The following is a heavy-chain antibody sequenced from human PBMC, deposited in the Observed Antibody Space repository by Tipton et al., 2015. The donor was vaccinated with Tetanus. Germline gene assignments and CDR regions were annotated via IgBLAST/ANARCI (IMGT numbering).Heavy chain of an antibody. Sequence: SLRLSCAASGFSFSSYAMSWVRQAPGKGLEWLSGISSSGVYTFYADSVRGRFTISRGNSRYTLFLQMESLRAEDTAVYYCATETGNYYYWGQGTLVTVSS. CDR1: GFSFSSYA. D-gene: IGHD1-7*01. CDR2: ISSSGVYT. J-gene: IGHJ4*02. V-gene: IGHV3-23*01. CDR3: ATETGNYYY.